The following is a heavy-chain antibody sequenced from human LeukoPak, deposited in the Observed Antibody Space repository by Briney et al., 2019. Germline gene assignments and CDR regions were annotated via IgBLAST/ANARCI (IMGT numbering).Heavy chain of an antibody. Sequence: SETLSLTCTVTGAYISSYYWSWIRQPPAKGLEWIGYIYYNGSTNYNPSPNTRVTISVDTSKNQFSLKLSSVSAADTAVYYCARSTPGITIFGVDYYYYYGMDVWGQGTTVTVSS. V-gene: IGHV4-59*01. CDR2: IYYNGST. CDR3: ARSTPGITIFGVDYYYYYGMDV. J-gene: IGHJ6*02. CDR1: GAYISSYY. D-gene: IGHD3-3*01.